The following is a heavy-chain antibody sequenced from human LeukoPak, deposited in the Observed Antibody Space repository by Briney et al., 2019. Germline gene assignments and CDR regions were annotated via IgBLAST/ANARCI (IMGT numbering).Heavy chain of an antibody. D-gene: IGHD1-26*01. CDR2: INSDGSST. J-gene: IGHJ3*02. V-gene: IGHV3-74*01. CDR3: AKKTIVGATVDAFDI. CDR1: GFTFSSYW. Sequence: GGSLRLSCAASGFTFSSYWMHWVRQAPGKGLVWVSRINSDGSSTSYADSVKGRFTISRDNAKNTLYLQMNSLRAEDTAVYYCAKKTIVGATVDAFDIWGQGTMVIVSS.